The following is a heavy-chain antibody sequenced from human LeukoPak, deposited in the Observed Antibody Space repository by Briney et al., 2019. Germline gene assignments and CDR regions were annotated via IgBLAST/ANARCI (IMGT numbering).Heavy chain of an antibody. V-gene: IGHV3-30-3*01. CDR3: ASALPSVVPAAMNDI. D-gene: IGHD2-2*01. Sequence: PGGSLRLSCAASGFTFSSYAMHWVRQAPGKGLEWVAVISYDGSNKYYADSVKGRFTISRDNSKNTLYLQVNSLRAEDTAVYYCASALPSVVPAAMNDIWGQGTMVTVSS. CDR2: ISYDGSNK. J-gene: IGHJ3*02. CDR1: GFTFSSYA.